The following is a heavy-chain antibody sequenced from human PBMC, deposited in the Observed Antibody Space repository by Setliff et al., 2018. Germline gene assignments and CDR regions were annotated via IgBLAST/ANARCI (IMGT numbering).Heavy chain of an antibody. J-gene: IGHJ6*03. CDR3: ARGQRCRSGGSCYYYMDV. V-gene: IGHV4-4*07. CDR1: GGSISSYY. Sequence: SETLSLTCTVSGGSISSYYWSWIRQPAGKGLEWIGRIYTSGSTNYNPSLKSRVTMSVDTSKNQFSLKLSSVTAADTAVYYCARGQRCRSGGSCYYYMDVWGKGTTVTVSS. CDR2: IYTSGST. D-gene: IGHD2-15*01.